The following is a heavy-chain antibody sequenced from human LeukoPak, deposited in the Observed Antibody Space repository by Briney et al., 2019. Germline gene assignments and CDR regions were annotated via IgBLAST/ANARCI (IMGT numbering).Heavy chain of an antibody. J-gene: IGHJ6*02. CDR3: ARNWYLVPAATYDRLGYCYGMDV. D-gene: IGHD2-2*01. CDR1: GYTFTSYG. Sequence: ASVTVSCKASGYTFTSYGISWVRPAPGQGLEWMGWISAYNGNTHYAQKLQGRVTMTTDTSTSTAYMELRCLRSDDTAVYYCARNWYLVPAATYDRLGYCYGMDVWGQGTTVTVSS. V-gene: IGHV1-18*01. CDR2: ISAYNGNT.